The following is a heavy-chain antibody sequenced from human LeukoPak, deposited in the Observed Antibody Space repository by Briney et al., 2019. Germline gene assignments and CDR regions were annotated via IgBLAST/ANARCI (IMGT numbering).Heavy chain of an antibody. Sequence: GGSLSLSCAASGFTFSSYAMHWVRQAPGKGLEWVAVISYDGSNKYYADSVKGRFTISRDNSKNTLYLQMNSLRAEDTAVYYCARMTNWGGGFDYWGQGTLVTVSS. CDR2: ISYDGSNK. CDR1: GFTFSSYA. V-gene: IGHV3-30-3*01. CDR3: ARMTNWGGGFDY. J-gene: IGHJ4*02. D-gene: IGHD7-27*01.